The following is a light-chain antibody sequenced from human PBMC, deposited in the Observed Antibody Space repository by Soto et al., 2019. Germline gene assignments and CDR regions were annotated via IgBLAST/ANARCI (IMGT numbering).Light chain of an antibody. Sequence: QSVLTQPRSVSGSPGQSVTISCTGTSSDVGAYNYVSWYQQHPGKAPKFMIYDVSKRPSGVPDRFSGSKSGNTASLTISGLQAEDEADYYCSSYTSSSILYVFGTGTKVTV. CDR3: SSYTSSSILYV. J-gene: IGLJ1*01. V-gene: IGLV2-11*01. CDR2: DVS. CDR1: SSDVGAYNY.